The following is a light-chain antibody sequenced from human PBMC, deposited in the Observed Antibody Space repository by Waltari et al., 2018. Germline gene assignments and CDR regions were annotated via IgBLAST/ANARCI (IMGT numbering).Light chain of an antibody. CDR1: PILNNNY. J-gene: IGKJ2*01. Sequence: DTVLTQSPGTLSLSTGESVSLSCRASPILNNNYLAWYQQKPGQAPALLIHGASRRATGVPERFSGSGSGTDFTLIISRLEVEDSAVYYCQHYGSSPYTFGRGTKLEIK. V-gene: IGKV3-20*01. CDR3: QHYGSSPYT. CDR2: GAS.